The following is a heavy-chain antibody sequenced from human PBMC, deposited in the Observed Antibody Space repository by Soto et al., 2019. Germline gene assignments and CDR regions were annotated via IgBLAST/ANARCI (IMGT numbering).Heavy chain of an antibody. V-gene: IGHV1-69*01. CDR2: IIPIFGTA. CDR1: GGTFSSYA. Sequence: QVQLVQSGAEVKKPGSSVKVSCKASGGTFSSYAISWVRQAPGQGLEWMGGIIPIFGTANYAQKFQGRVTITADESTSTAYMELSSLRSEDTAVYYCARDGGLAARPVYYYYGMDVCGQGTTVTVSS. CDR3: ARDGGLAARPVYYYYGMDV. D-gene: IGHD6-6*01. J-gene: IGHJ6*02.